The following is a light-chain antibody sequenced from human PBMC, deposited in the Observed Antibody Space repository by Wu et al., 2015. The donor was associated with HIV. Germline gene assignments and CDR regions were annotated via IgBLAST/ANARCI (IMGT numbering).Light chain of an antibody. CDR1: QSSSNN. CDR3: QQYNNWPRT. CDR2: GTS. J-gene: IGKJ1*01. V-gene: IGKV3-15*01. Sequence: EIVMTQSPATLSVSPGERATLSCRASQSSSNNLAWYQQKPGQAPRLLFYGTSTRATGIPARFSGSGSGTEFTLTISSMQSEDFAVYYCQQYNNWPRTFGQGTKVEIK.